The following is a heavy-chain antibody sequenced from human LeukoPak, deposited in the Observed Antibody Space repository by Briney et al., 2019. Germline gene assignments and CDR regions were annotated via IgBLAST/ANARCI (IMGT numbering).Heavy chain of an antibody. CDR1: GGSISYYY. J-gene: IGHJ4*02. CDR3: GRENREGTARPNQIDH. V-gene: IGHV4-59*01. Sequence: SETLSLTCTVSGGSISYYYWTWIRQTPGKGLEWIGEIYYSGSTSYNPSLKSRVTISVDTSKNQLSLKLTSATAADTAVYYCGRENREGTARPNQIDHWGPGTLVTVSS. D-gene: IGHD6-6*01. CDR2: IYYSGST.